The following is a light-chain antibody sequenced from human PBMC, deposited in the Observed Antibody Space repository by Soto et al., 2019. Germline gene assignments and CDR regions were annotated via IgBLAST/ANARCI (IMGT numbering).Light chain of an antibody. Sequence: EVVLTQSPVTLSLSPGERATLSCRASQSFRGLLAWYQQKPGQAPRLLIYDAYNRATGIPARFSGSGSGTEFTLTISSLQSEDFAVYYCQQYNKWPPITFGQGTRLEIK. V-gene: IGKV3D-15*01. J-gene: IGKJ5*01. CDR2: DAY. CDR1: QSFRGL. CDR3: QQYNKWPPIT.